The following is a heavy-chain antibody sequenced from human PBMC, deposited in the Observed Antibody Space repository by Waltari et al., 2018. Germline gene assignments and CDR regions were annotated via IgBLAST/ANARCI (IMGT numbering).Heavy chain of an antibody. CDR2: IYYSGST. CDR3: AGDILTGADAFDI. Sequence: QLQLQESGPGLVKPSETPSLTCTVSGGSISSSSYYWGWIRQPPGKGLEWRGSIYYSGSTYYNPSLKSRVTISVDTSKNQFSLKLSSVTAADTAVYYCAGDILTGADAFDIWGQGTMVTVSS. D-gene: IGHD3-9*01. V-gene: IGHV4-39*07. CDR1: GGSISSSSYY. J-gene: IGHJ3*02.